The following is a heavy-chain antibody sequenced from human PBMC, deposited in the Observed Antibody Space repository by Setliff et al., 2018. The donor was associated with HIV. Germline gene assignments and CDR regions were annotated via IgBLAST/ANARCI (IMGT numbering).Heavy chain of an antibody. J-gene: IGHJ4*02. Sequence: VKVSCKTSGYTFTLFYIHWGRQAPGQGLERMGMINPSDGVTTLAQKSQDRVTLTRDTSTSKVHMDMSSLRSDDTAVYYCAREAEQGERSSSWYFDYWGQGTLVTVSS. D-gene: IGHD6-6*01. CDR3: AREAEQGERSSSWYFDY. V-gene: IGHV1-46*01. CDR2: INPSDGVT. CDR1: GYTFTLFY.